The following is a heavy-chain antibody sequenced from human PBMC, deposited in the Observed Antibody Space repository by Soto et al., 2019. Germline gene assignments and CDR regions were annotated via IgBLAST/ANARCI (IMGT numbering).Heavy chain of an antibody. J-gene: IGHJ4*02. V-gene: IGHV3-23*01. CDR2: ISGSGSST. D-gene: IGHD2-15*01. Sequence: GGSLRLSCAASGFTFSSYAMSWVRQAPGKGLEWVSAISGSGSSTYYADSVKGRFTISRDNAKNSLYLQMNSLRDEDTAVYYCARGCSGGSCYSRPFDYWGQGTLVTVSS. CDR3: ARGCSGGSCYSRPFDY. CDR1: GFTFSSYA.